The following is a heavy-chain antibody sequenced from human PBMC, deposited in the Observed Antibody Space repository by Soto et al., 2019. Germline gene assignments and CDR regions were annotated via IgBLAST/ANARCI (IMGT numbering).Heavy chain of an antibody. CDR3: ARNKDYDSSGYYYFDY. D-gene: IGHD3-22*01. CDR2: IYYSGST. CDR1: GGSISSTNYY. V-gene: IGHV4-39*01. Sequence: ASETLSLTCTVSGGSISSTNYYWGWIRQPPGKGLEWVGSIYYSGSTYYNPSLKSRVTISVDTSKNQFSLKLSSVIAADTAVYYCARNKDYDSSGYYYFDYWGQGTLVTVSS. J-gene: IGHJ4*02.